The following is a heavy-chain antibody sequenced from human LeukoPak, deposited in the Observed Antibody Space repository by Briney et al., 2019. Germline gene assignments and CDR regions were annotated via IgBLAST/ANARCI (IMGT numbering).Heavy chain of an antibody. V-gene: IGHV4-59*07. CDR2: NYYSGNT. D-gene: IGHD6-13*01. Sequence: SDTLSLTCTVSGASISDYYWSWIRQPPGKGLEWIGYNYYSGNTNYNPSLKSRVTISIDTSKNQLSLKVSSVTAADTAVYYCARAKAAAGIDYFDYWGHGTLDT. CDR3: ARAKAAAGIDYFDY. J-gene: IGHJ4*01. CDR1: GASISDYY.